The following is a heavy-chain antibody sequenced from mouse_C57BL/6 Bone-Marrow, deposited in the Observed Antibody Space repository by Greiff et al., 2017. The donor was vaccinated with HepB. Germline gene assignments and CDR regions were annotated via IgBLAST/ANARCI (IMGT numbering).Heavy chain of an antibody. CDR1: GYTFTSYW. V-gene: IGHV1-64*01. Sequence: QVQLQQSGAELVKPGASVKLSCKASGYTFTSYWMHWVKQRPGQGLEWIGMIHPNSGSTNYNEKFKSKATLTVDKSSSTAYMQLSSLTSEDSAVYYCVGVTTVEWYFDVWGTGTTVTVSS. D-gene: IGHD1-1*01. CDR2: IHPNSGST. CDR3: VGVTTVEWYFDV. J-gene: IGHJ1*03.